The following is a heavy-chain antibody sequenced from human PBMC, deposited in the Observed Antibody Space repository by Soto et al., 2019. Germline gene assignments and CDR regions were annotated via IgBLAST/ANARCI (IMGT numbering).Heavy chain of an antibody. CDR3: VREGDSGFFS. CDR2: TKQDESEK. Sequence: EVQLVESGGGLVQPGGSLRLSCATSGFTFGDYWMSWVRQAPGKRLERVANTKQDESEKYYVGSVRGRFTISRDNAKNSLYLQMNSLRAEDTAVYFCVREGDSGFFSWGQGTLVTVSS. J-gene: IGHJ5*02. D-gene: IGHD6-25*01. V-gene: IGHV3-7*01. CDR1: GFTFGDYW.